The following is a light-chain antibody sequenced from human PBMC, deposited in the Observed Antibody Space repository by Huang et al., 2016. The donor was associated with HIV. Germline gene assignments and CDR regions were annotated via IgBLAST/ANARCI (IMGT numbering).Light chain of an antibody. CDR2: DAS. J-gene: IGKJ1*01. CDR3: QQYDGSST. V-gene: IGKV3-20*01. Sequence: EIVLTQSPDTLSLSPGDRATLSCRASQRVSSNYLACYQQKPGQSPRLLIYDASARAAGIPDRFSGSGSETDFTLTISRLEPEDFAVYFCQQYDGSSTFGQGTKVEIK. CDR1: QRVSSNY.